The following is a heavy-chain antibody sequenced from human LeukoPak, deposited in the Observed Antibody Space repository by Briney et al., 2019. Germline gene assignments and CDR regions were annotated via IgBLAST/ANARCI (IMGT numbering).Heavy chain of an antibody. D-gene: IGHD3-22*01. J-gene: IGHJ4*02. CDR1: GGSISTYY. Sequence: PSETLSLTCTVSGGSISTYYWTWIRQPPGKELEWIGYIYYSGSTNYNPSFNSRVAISVDTSKNHFSLKLSSVTAADTAVYYCARGLSGYTVSFDYWGQGTLVTVSS. CDR2: IYYSGST. CDR3: ARGLSGYTVSFDY. V-gene: IGHV4-59*08.